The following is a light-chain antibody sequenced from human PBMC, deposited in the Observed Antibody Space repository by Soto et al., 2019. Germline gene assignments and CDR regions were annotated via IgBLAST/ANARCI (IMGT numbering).Light chain of an antibody. V-gene: IGKV3-20*01. CDR2: GAS. CDR3: QHYGSLVLT. Sequence: EVVLTQSPGTLSLSPGVRATLSCRASQSFSSTYLAWYQQKPGQAPRLLIYGASSRATGIPDRFSGSGSGTDFTLTISRLEPEDFAVYYCQHYGSLVLTFGGGTKVEIK. J-gene: IGKJ4*01. CDR1: QSFSSTY.